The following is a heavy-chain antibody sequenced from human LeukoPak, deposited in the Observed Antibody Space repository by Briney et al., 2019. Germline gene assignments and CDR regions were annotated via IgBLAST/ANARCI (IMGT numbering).Heavy chain of an antibody. CDR3: ARATFRPLELSFDS. J-gene: IGHJ4*02. CDR1: GFTFSSYS. CDR2: IYSGGST. Sequence: GGSLRLSCAASGFTFSSYSMSWVRQAPGKGLEWVSVIYSGGSTYYADSVKGRFTISRDNSKNTLYLQMNSLRAEDTAVYYCARATFRPLELSFDSWGQGTLVTVSS. D-gene: IGHD1-26*01. V-gene: IGHV3-53*01.